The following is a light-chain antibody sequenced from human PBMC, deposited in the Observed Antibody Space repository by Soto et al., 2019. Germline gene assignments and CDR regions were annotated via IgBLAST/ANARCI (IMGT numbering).Light chain of an antibody. J-gene: IGLJ3*02. Sequence: QSALTQPASVSGSPGQSISISCTGTTSTVATYDLVSWYQQHPGKAPRLLIYEATKRHSGTSNRFSGSKSGNTASLTISGLQSEDEADYYCSSFAGSVAVDVMFGGGTKLTVL. CDR3: SSFAGSVAVDVM. CDR1: TSTVATYDL. V-gene: IGLV2-23*02. CDR2: EAT.